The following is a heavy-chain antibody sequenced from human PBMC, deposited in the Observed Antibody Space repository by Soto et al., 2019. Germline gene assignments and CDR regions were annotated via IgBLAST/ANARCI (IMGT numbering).Heavy chain of an antibody. V-gene: IGHV4-59*01. D-gene: IGHD3-3*01. J-gene: IGHJ5*02. CDR2: IYYSGST. CDR1: GGSISSYY. Sequence: SETLSLTCTVSGGSISSYYWSWIRQPPGKGLEWIGYIYYSGSTNYNPSLKSRVTISVDTSKNQFSLKLSSVTAADTAVYYCARAHARITIFGVVLNWFDPWGQGTLVTVSS. CDR3: ARAHARITIFGVVLNWFDP.